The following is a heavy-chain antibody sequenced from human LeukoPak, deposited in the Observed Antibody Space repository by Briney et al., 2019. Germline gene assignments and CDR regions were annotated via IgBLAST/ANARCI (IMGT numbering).Heavy chain of an antibody. D-gene: IGHD3-22*01. CDR2: INQDGSEI. J-gene: IGHJ2*01. V-gene: IGHV3-7*01. Sequence: GGSLRLSCAASGFTFSNYWMSWVRQAPGKGLEWLANINQDGSEIYYGDSVEGRFTISRDNGKNSLYLQINSLRADDTAVYDXXXXXGXMIVVRTTNWYFDLXGRGTLVTVSS. CDR3: XXXXGXMIVVRTTNWYFDL. CDR1: GFTFSNYW.